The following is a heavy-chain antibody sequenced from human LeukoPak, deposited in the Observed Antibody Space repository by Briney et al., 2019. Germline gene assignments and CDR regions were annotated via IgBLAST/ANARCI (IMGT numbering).Heavy chain of an antibody. CDR2: INSDGSST. V-gene: IGHV3-74*01. D-gene: IGHD2-21*02. Sequence: GGSLTLTCSASGFIFNSYWRHWVRRAPGKGLVWVSRINSDGSSTSYADSVKGRFPISRDNAKNTLYMQMNSLRAEDTAVYYCVREVCGGDCYWPFYYYYGIDVWGQGTTVTVSS. J-gene: IGHJ6*02. CDR3: VREVCGGDCYWPFYYYYGIDV. CDR1: GFIFNSYW.